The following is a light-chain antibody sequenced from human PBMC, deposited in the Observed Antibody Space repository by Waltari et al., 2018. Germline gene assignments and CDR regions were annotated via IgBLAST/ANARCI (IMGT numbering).Light chain of an antibody. Sequence: SNELTQPPSVSVSPGQTARITCSGDALATENVYWYKQKPGQAPLLVKYKDNERPAGVPERLTGSRSGTTVTLIINGVQAEYEADYYCQSTDTTGTYLVFGGGTKLTVL. V-gene: IGLV3-25*03. J-gene: IGLJ2*01. CDR1: ALATEN. CDR3: QSTDTTGTYLV. CDR2: KDN.